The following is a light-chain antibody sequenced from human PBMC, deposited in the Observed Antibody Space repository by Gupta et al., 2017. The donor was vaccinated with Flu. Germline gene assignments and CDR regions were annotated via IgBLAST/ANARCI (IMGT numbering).Light chain of an antibody. CDR1: SSNIGAGYD. CDR2: GNT. CDR3: QSYDTHLSDSYV. V-gene: IGLV1-40*01. Sequence: QSVLTQPPSVSGAPEPTVTISCTGSSSNIGAGYDVQWYQQIPGTAPKLLISGNTHRASGVPDRFSGSKSDTSASLAITGLQAEDEADYYCQSYDTHLSDSYVFGSGTKVTVL. J-gene: IGLJ1*01.